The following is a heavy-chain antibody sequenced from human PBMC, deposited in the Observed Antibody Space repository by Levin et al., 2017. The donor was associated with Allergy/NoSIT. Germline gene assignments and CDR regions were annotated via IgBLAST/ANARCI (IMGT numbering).Heavy chain of an antibody. CDR1: GFTFSSYW. D-gene: IGHD2-2*01. V-gene: IGHV3-7*01. CDR2: LKQDGSEK. J-gene: IGHJ4*02. CDR3: ARVRGGASTSTAFDY. Sequence: PGGSLRLPCAASGFTFSSYWMSWVRQAPGKGLEWVANLKQDGSEKYYVDSVKGRFTISRDNAENSLYLQMNSLRAEDTAVYYCARVRGGASTSTAFDYWGQGTLVTVSS.